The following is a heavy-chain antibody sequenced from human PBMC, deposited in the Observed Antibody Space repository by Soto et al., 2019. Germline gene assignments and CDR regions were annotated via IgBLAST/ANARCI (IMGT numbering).Heavy chain of an antibody. CDR1: GGTFSSYA. CDR3: ARAKRSATGPYGMDV. CDR2: IIPIFGTA. J-gene: IGHJ6*02. V-gene: IGHV1-69*06. Sequence: ASVKVSCKASGGTFSSYAISWVRQAPGQGLEWMGGIIPIFGTANYAQKFQGRVTITADKSTSTAYMELSSLRSEDTAVYYCARAKRSATGPYGMDVWGQGTTVTVSS.